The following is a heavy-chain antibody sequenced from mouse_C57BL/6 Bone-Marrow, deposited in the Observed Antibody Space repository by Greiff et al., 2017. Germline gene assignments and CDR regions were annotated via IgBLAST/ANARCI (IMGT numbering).Heavy chain of an antibody. CDR2: ISYDGSN. CDR3: ARGMIYYSKGDYAMDY. D-gene: IGHD2-5*01. CDR1: GYSITSGYY. V-gene: IGHV3-6*01. J-gene: IGHJ4*01. Sequence: EVQLVESGPGLVKPSQSLSLTCSVTGYSITSGYYWNWIRQFPGNKLEWMGYISYDGSNNYNPSLKNRISITRDTSKNQFFLKLNSVTTEDTATYYCARGMIYYSKGDYAMDYWGQGTSVTVSS.